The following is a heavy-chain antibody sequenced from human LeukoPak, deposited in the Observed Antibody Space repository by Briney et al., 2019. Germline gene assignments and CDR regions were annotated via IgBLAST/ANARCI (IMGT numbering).Heavy chain of an antibody. Sequence: GGSLRLSCAASGFTYSSYAMSWVRQAPGKGLEWVSAISGSGDSTYYADSVKGRFTISRDNSKNALYLQMNSLRAEDTAVYYCAKGLGSGSGYFDYWGQGTLVTVSS. V-gene: IGHV3-23*01. J-gene: IGHJ4*02. CDR3: AKGLGSGSGYFDY. D-gene: IGHD3-10*01. CDR2: ISGSGDST. CDR1: GFTYSSYA.